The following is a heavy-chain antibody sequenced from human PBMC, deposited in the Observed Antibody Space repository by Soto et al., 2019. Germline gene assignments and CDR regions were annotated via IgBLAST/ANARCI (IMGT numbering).Heavy chain of an antibody. CDR3: ARAGYCSSTSCSDAFDI. Sequence: QVQLVQSGAEVKKPGASVKVSCKASGYTFTNYAMHWVRQAPGQRLEWMGWINAGNGNTQFSQKFQGRVTITRDTSASTAYMELSSLRSEDTAVYYCARAGYCSSTSCSDAFDIWGQVTMVTVSA. CDR2: INAGNGNT. CDR1: GYTFTNYA. D-gene: IGHD2-2*01. J-gene: IGHJ3*02. V-gene: IGHV1-3*01.